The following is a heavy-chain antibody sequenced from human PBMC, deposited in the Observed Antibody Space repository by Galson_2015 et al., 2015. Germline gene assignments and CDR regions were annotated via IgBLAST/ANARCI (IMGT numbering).Heavy chain of an antibody. D-gene: IGHD5-12*01. J-gene: IGHJ6*02. CDR2: IRGSGGST. CDR3: AKDHRGYSGYARGVDYYGMDV. V-gene: IGHV3-23*01. Sequence: SLRLSCAASGFTFSNYAMSWVRQAPGKGLEWVSTIRGSGGSTYYADSVKGRFTISRDNSKNTLYLQMNSLRAEDTAVYYCAKDHRGYSGYARGVDYYGMDVWGQGTTVTVSS. CDR1: GFTFSNYA.